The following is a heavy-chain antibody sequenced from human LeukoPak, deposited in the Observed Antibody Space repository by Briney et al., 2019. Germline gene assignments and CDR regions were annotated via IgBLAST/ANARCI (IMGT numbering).Heavy chain of an antibody. CDR3: AAYTAMSKSAFDY. J-gene: IGHJ4*02. Sequence: KPSETLSLTCTVSGGSISSYYWSWIRQPAGKGLEWIGRIYTSGGINYNPSLKSRVTMSGDTSKKQFSLKLTSVTAADTAVYYCAAYTAMSKSAFDYWGQGTLVTVSS. D-gene: IGHD5-18*01. CDR2: IYTSGGI. V-gene: IGHV4-4*07. CDR1: GGSISSYY.